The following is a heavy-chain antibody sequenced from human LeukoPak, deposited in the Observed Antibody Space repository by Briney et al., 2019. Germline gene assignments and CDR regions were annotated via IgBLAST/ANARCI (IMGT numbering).Heavy chain of an antibody. D-gene: IGHD6-19*01. J-gene: IGHJ4*02. CDR1: RFTLSNYW. CDR2: IKQDGSET. Sequence: GGSLRLSCAASRFTLSNYWMSWVRQAPGKGLEWVANIKQDGSETYYVDSVKGRFTISRDNAKNSPSLQMNGLRAEDTAVYYCARQRGSGCLDYWGQGTLVTVSS. V-gene: IGHV3-7*01. CDR3: ARQRGSGCLDY.